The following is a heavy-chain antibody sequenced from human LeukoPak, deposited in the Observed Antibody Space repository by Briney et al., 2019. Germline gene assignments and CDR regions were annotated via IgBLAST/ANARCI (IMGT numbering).Heavy chain of an antibody. V-gene: IGHV3-7*01. D-gene: IGHD4-17*01. J-gene: IGHJ4*02. CDR1: GFTFSRYW. Sequence: GGSLRLSCAASGFTFSRYWMSWVRQAPGKGLEWVANIKQDGSEEYYVDSVKGRFTISRDNSKNTLYLQMNSLRAEDTAVYYCARDPFDYGDPRYYFDYWGQGTLVTVSS. CDR2: IKQDGSEE. CDR3: ARDPFDYGDPRYYFDY.